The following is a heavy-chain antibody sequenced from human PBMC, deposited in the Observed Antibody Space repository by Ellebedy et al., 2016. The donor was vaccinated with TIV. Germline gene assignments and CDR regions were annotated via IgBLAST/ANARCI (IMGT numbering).Heavy chain of an antibody. D-gene: IGHD3-10*01. V-gene: IGHV1-2*04. CDR3: SRGGPYGSGSYNYYYYYGMDV. Sequence: AASVKVSCKASGYTFTGYYMHWVRQAPGQGLEWMGWINPNSGGTNYAKKFQGWVTMTRDPSISTAYMELSRLRSDDTAVYYCSRGGPYGSGSYNYYYYYGMDVWGQGTTVTVSS. CDR2: INPNSGGT. CDR1: GYTFTGYY. J-gene: IGHJ6*02.